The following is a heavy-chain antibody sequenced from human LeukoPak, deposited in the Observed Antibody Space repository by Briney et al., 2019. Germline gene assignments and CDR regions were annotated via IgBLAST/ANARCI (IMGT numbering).Heavy chain of an antibody. CDR3: ARHYGP. CDR1: GGSFSGYY. J-gene: IGHJ4*02. Sequence: PSETLSLTCAVYGGSFSGYYWSWIRQPPGKGLEWIGRIYYSGSTNYNPSLKSRVTISVDTSKNQFSLKLNSVTATDTAVYYCARHYGPWGQGTLVTVSS. D-gene: IGHD3-10*01. CDR2: IYYSGST. V-gene: IGHV4-59*08.